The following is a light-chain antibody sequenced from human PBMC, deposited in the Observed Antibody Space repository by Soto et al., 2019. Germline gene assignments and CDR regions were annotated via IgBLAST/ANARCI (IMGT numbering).Light chain of an antibody. CDR1: SYNIGAGYD. CDR2: GNS. V-gene: IGLV1-40*01. CDR3: RSYDSSLSGYV. J-gene: IGLJ1*01. Sequence: QSVLTQPPSVSGAPGQRVTISCTGSSYNIGAGYDVHWYQQLPGTAPKVLIYGNSNRPSGVPDRFSGSKSGTSASLAITGVQAEDEADYYCRSYDSSLSGYVFGTGTKVTVL.